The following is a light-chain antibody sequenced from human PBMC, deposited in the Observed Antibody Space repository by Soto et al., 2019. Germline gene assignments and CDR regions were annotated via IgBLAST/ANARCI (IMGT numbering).Light chain of an antibody. CDR1: QSIFNSY. CDR2: GAS. CDR3: QQYGVSPFT. V-gene: IGKV3-20*01. Sequence: EIVLTQSPGTLSLSPRERATLSWRASQSIFNSYLAWYQQKPGQAPRLLVYGASFRATGIPDRFSGSGSGTDFTLTISRLEPEDFAVYYCQQYGVSPFTFGQGTRLEIK. J-gene: IGKJ2*01.